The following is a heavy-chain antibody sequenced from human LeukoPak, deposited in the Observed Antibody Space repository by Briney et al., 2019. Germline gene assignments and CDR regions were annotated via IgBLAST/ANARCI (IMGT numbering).Heavy chain of an antibody. CDR2: IRSKAYGGTT. V-gene: IGHV3-49*04. Sequence: PGGSLRLSCAASGFTFSSYAMHWVRQAPGKGLEWVGFIRSKAYGGTTEYAASVKGRFTISRDDSKSIAYLQMNSLKTEDTAVYYCTSTIFGVVTDFDYWGQGTLVTVSS. J-gene: IGHJ4*02. D-gene: IGHD3-3*01. CDR1: GFTFSSYA. CDR3: TSTIFGVVTDFDY.